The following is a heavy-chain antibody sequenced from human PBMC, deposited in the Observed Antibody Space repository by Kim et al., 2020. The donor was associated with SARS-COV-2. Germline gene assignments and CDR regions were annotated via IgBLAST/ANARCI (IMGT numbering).Heavy chain of an antibody. D-gene: IGHD2-2*01. CDR3: ARDLYCSSTSCYEGGY. V-gene: IGHV4-4*07. Sequence: SLKSRVTMSVDTSKNQFSLKLSSVTAADTAVYYCARDLYCSSTSCYEGGYWGQGTLVTVSS. J-gene: IGHJ4*02.